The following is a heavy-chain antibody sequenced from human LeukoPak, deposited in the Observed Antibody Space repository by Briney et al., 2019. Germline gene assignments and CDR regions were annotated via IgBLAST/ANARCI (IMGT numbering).Heavy chain of an antibody. CDR1: GFTLNKYW. CDR3: ARDAYTTTSSWLDP. CDR2: ITGDGSDI. J-gene: IGHJ5*02. D-gene: IGHD4-17*01. V-gene: IGHV3-74*01. Sequence: PGGSLRLSCEASGFTLNKYWMHWVRQAPGKGPVWVSRITGDGSDIAYADSVKGRFTVSRDDAKNILFLQMTSLRVEDTAIYYCARDAYTTTSSWLDPWGQGTLVTVSS.